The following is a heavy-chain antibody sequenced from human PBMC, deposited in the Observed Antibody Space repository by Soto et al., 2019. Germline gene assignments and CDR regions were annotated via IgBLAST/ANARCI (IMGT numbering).Heavy chain of an antibody. D-gene: IGHD2-2*01. CDR1: GFTVSISY. Sequence: EVQLVESGGALVQPGGSLRLSCAASGFTVSISYMTWVRQVPGKGLEWVSIIYSDGNTYYADSVKGRFTISRDNSKNTLYRQMSSLRADDTAVYYCAKMKYCPSTTCFDYWGQGTLVTVSS. CDR2: IYSDGNT. CDR3: AKMKYCPSTTCFDY. J-gene: IGHJ4*02. V-gene: IGHV3-66*01.